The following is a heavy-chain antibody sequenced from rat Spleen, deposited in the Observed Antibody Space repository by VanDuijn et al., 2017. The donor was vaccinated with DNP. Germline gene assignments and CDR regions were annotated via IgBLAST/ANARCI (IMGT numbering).Heavy chain of an antibody. V-gene: IGHV2-1*01. CDR1: GFSLTSNS. CDR3: TRDYEGYNHSYVMDA. D-gene: IGHD1-12*03. Sequence: QVQLKESGPGLVQPSQTLSLTCTVSGFSLTSNSVHWVRQPPGKGLEWMGGIWGDGSTDYNSALKSRLSISRDTSKSQVFLKIKSLQTDETAIYFCTRDYEGYNHSYVMDAWGQGASVTVSS. J-gene: IGHJ4*01. CDR2: IWGDGST.